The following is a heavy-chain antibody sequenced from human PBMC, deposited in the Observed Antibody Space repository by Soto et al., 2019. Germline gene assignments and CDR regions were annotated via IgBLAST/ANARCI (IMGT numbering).Heavy chain of an antibody. CDR2: ISAFNGQT. V-gene: IGHV1-18*01. CDR1: GYTFTSYC. D-gene: IGHD3-16*01. J-gene: IGHJ6*02. CDR3: ARGGDYYYGLDV. Sequence: GASVKVSCKASGYTFTSYCVSWVRQAPGQGLEWMGWISAFNGQTNYIQKVQGRVTLTTEASTSTAYMELRSLRSDDTAVYYCARGGDYYYGLDVWGQGTTVTVSS.